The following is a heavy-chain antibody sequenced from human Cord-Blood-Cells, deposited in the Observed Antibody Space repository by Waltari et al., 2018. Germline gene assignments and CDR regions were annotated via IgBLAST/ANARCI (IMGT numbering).Heavy chain of an antibody. V-gene: IGHV4-39*07. CDR1: GGSISSSSYY. CDR3: ASGGFVDIVAPVDY. CDR2: IYYSGST. J-gene: IGHJ4*02. D-gene: IGHD5-12*01. Sequence: QLQLQESGPGLVKPSETLSLTCTVSGGSISSSSYYWGWIRQPPGKGLEWIGSIYYSGSTDYNPSLKSRVTISVDTSKNQFSLKLSSVTAADTAVYYCASGGFVDIVAPVDYWGQGTLVTVSS.